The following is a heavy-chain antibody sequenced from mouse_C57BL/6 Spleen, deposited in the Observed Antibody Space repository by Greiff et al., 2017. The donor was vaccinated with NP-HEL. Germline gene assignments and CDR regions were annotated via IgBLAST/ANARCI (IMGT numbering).Heavy chain of an antibody. CDR3: ARLKPYYGSPHWYFDV. V-gene: IGHV1-74*01. Sequence: QVQLQQPGAELVKPGASVKVSCKASGYTFTSYWMHWVKQRPGQGLEWIGRIHPSDSDTNYNQKFKGQATLTVDKSSSTAYMELRSLTSEDAAVYYCARLKPYYGSPHWYFDVWGTGTTVTVSS. CDR1: GYTFTSYW. D-gene: IGHD1-1*01. CDR2: IHPSDSDT. J-gene: IGHJ1*03.